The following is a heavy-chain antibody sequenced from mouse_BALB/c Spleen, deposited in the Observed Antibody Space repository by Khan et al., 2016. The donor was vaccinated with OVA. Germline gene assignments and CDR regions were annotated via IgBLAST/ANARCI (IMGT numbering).Heavy chain of an antibody. D-gene: IGHD4-1*01. CDR3: ASHLTGSFAY. Sequence: EVKLLESGGDLVKPGGSLRLSCAASGFTFSAYGMAWVRQAPDKRLEWVATINSDGGYTYYPDTVKGRFNISRNNAENTLSLQMSSLKSEDTAIYYCASHLTGSFAYWGQGTLVTVSA. CDR1: GFTFSAYG. J-gene: IGHJ3*01. V-gene: IGHV5-6*01. CDR2: INSDGGYT.